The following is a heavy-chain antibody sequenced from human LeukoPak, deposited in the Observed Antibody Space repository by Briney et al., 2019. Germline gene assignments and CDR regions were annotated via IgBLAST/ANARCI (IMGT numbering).Heavy chain of an antibody. J-gene: IGHJ5*02. D-gene: IGHD6-6*01. V-gene: IGHV3-23*01. CDR2: ISATGGST. CDR3: AKIAARPPPRP. CDR1: GFTFSSYG. Sequence: GGSLRLSCAASGFTFSSYGITWVRQAPGKGLEWVSTISATGGSTYYADSVKGRFTISRDNSKNTLYLQMNSLRAEDTAVYYCAKIAARPPPRPWGQGTLVTVSS.